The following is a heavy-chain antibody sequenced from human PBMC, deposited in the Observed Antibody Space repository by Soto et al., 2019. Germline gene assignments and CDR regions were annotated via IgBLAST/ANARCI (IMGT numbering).Heavy chain of an antibody. CDR2: INSDGSDI. CDR1: GFTFSSSW. Sequence: EVQLVESGGGLVQPGGSLRLSCAASGFTFSSSWMHWVRQAPGEGLVWISHINSDGSDIIYAGSVKGRFTISRDNAKNTLFLQMNSLRAEDTAVYYCARGGPLGASWGQGTLVTVSS. J-gene: IGHJ5*02. CDR3: ARGGPLGAS. V-gene: IGHV3-74*01.